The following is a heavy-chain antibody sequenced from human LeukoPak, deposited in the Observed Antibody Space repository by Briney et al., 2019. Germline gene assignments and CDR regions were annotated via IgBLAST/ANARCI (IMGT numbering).Heavy chain of an antibody. Sequence: PGGSLRLSCAASGFTFSSYSMNWVRQAPGKGLEWVSSISSSSSYIYYADSVKGRFTISRDNAKNSLYLQMNSLRAEDTAVYYCARAAVYYDILTGYSYFDYWGQGTLVTVSS. D-gene: IGHD3-9*01. J-gene: IGHJ4*02. CDR3: ARAAVYYDILTGYSYFDY. CDR1: GFTFSSYS. V-gene: IGHV3-21*01. CDR2: ISSSSSYI.